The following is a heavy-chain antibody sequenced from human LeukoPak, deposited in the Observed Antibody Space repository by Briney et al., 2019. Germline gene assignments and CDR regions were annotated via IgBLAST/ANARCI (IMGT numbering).Heavy chain of an antibody. CDR1: GFTFSSYW. J-gene: IGHJ5*02. D-gene: IGHD3-10*01. CDR2: IKQDGSDK. CDR3: ARRGVTMVRGVIVGFWFDP. V-gene: IGHV3-7*02. Sequence: GGSLRLSCAASGFTFSSYWMSWVRQAPGKGLEWVANIKQDGSDKYYVDSVKGRFTISRDNAKNSLYLQMNSLRAEDTAVYYCARRGVTMVRGVIVGFWFDPWGQGTLVTVSS.